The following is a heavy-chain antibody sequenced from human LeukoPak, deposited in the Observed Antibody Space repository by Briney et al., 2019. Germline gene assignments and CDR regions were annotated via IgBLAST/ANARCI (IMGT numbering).Heavy chain of an antibody. J-gene: IGHJ4*02. Sequence: GGSLRLSCAASGFNFSSYAMIWVRQAPGKGLEWLSAISGSGDSTYYADSVKGRFTISRDNSKNTLYLQINSLRADGTAVYYCAKQFSSAVGSAVDCWGQGTLVTVSS. CDR2: ISGSGDST. V-gene: IGHV3-23*01. CDR3: AKQFSSAVGSAVDC. CDR1: GFNFSSYA. D-gene: IGHD2-15*01.